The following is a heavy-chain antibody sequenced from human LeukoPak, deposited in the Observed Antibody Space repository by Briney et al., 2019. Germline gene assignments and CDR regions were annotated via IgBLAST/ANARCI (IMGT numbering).Heavy chain of an antibody. D-gene: IGHD2-2*02. V-gene: IGHV1-8*03. Sequence: ASVKVSCKASGHTFTSYDINWVRQATGQGLEWMGWMNPNSGNTGYAQKFQGRVTITRNTSISTAYMELSSLRSEDTAVYYCAVYCSSTSCYRTPDAFDIWGQGTMVTVSS. CDR3: AVYCSSTSCYRTPDAFDI. CDR2: MNPNSGNT. J-gene: IGHJ3*02. CDR1: GHTFTSYD.